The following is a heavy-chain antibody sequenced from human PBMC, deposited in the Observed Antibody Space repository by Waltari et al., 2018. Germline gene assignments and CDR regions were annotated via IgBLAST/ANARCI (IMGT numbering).Heavy chain of an antibody. J-gene: IGHJ6*02. CDR1: GGSISSYY. D-gene: IGHD6-19*01. CDR2: IYYSGST. Sequence: QVQLQESGPGLVKPSETLSLTCTVPGGSISSYYWSWIRQPPGKGLEWIGYIYYSGSTNYNPSLKSRVTISVDTSKNQFSLKLSSVTAADTAVYYCARDNKRAVAVGTGGMDVWGQGTTVTVSS. V-gene: IGHV4-59*01. CDR3: ARDNKRAVAVGTGGMDV.